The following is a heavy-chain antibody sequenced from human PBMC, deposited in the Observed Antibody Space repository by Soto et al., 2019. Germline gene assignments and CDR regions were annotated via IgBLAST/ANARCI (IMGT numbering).Heavy chain of an antibody. J-gene: IGHJ5*02. CDR2: IANNGNKK. D-gene: IGHD4-17*01. CDR1: GFNFTNYG. CDR3: ATTTVVDAAGFDP. V-gene: IGHV3-30*03. Sequence: QVHLVESGGGVVQPGKSLRLSCGASGFNFTNYGMQWVRQAPGKGLEWVAIIANNGNKKFYSDSVKGRFTVSRDNSENTLFLQMNSLRPEDTAVYYCATTTVVDAAGFDPWGHGTRVIVSS.